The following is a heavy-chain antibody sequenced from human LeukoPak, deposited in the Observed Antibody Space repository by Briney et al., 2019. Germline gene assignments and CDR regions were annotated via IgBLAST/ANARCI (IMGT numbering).Heavy chain of an antibody. CDR1: GFTFYDYA. D-gene: IGHD1-26*01. V-gene: IGHV3-9*01. CDR2: TSWNSGYI. CDR3: AKDIGNSGSYDYFDY. J-gene: IGHJ4*02. Sequence: GRSLRLSCAAAGFTFYDYAMHWVRHAPGKGLEWVSGTSWNSGYIAYADSVKGRFTISRDNAKNSLYLQMNSLRAEDTALYYCAKDIGNSGSYDYFDYWGQGTLVTVSS.